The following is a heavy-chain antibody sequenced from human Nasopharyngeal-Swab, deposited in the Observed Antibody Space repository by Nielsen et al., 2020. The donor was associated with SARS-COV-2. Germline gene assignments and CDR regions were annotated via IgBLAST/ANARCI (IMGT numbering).Heavy chain of an antibody. CDR1: GYTLTELS. CDR3: ATTPAYSGSYEAGPATNGEFDY. D-gene: IGHD1-26*01. V-gene: IGHV1-24*01. J-gene: IGHJ4*02. CDR2: FDPEDGET. Sequence: ASVKVFCKVSGYTLTELSMHWVRQAPGKGLEWMGGFDPEDGETIYAQKFQGRVTMTEDTSTDTAYMELSSLRSEDTAVYYCATTPAYSGSYEAGPATNGEFDYWGQGTLVTVSS.